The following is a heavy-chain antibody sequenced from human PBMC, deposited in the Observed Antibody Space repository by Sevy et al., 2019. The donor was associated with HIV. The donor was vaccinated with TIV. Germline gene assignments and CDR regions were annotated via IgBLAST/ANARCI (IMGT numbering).Heavy chain of an antibody. CDR2: ISFSGSKT. CDR3: AKTPFMDFWNDYYSFYFDF. Sequence: GGSLRLSCAAAGFNFNNYAMTWVRQAPGKGLEWVSGISFSGSKTYYAESVKGRFTISRDPSKNTLYLQMNNVRLEDTAVYFCAKTPFMDFWNDYYSFYFDFWGQGTLVTVSS. D-gene: IGHD3-3*01. CDR1: GFNFNNYA. V-gene: IGHV3-23*01. J-gene: IGHJ4*02.